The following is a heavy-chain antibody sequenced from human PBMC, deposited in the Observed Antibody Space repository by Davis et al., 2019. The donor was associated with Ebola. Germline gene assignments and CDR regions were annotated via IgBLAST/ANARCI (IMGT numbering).Heavy chain of an antibody. V-gene: IGHV4-4*02. Sequence: GSLRLSCAVSGGSISSSNWWSWVRQPPGKGLEWIGEIYHSGSTNYNPSLKSRVTISVDKSKNQFSLKLSSVPAADTAVYYCARDTVIAVAGIDYRYYGMDVWGQGTTVTVSS. D-gene: IGHD6-19*01. J-gene: IGHJ6*02. CDR2: IYHSGST. CDR1: GGSISSSNW. CDR3: ARDTVIAVAGIDYRYYGMDV.